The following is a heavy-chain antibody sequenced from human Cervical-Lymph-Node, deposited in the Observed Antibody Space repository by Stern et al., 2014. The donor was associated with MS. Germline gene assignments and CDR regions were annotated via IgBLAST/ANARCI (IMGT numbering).Heavy chain of an antibody. CDR2: VYYSGST. V-gene: IGHV4-61*01. D-gene: IGHD3-9*01. J-gene: IGHJ4*02. CDR3: ASGRPYYDILTGYYLDS. Sequence: QVQLRESGPGLVKPSETLSLTCTVSGGSVSSGNYYWCWIRQPPGKGLELIGYVYYSGSTNYNPSLKSRVTISVDTSKNQFSLKLRSVTAADAAVYYCASGRPYYDILTGYYLDSWGQGTLVTVSS. CDR1: GGSVSSGNYY.